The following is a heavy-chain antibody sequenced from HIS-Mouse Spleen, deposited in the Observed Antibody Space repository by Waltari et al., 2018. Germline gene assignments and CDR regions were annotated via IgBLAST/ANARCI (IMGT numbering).Heavy chain of an antibody. CDR1: GFTFGSYA. D-gene: IGHD2-2*02. V-gene: IGHV3-30*04. Sequence: QVQLVESGGGVVQPGRSLRLACAASGFTFGSYAWPWVRQAPGKGLEWVAVISYDGSNKYYADSVKGRFTISRDNSKNTLYLQMNSLRAEDTAVYYCARAIPRTFDYWGQGTLVTVSS. CDR3: ARAIPRTFDY. J-gene: IGHJ4*02. CDR2: ISYDGSNK.